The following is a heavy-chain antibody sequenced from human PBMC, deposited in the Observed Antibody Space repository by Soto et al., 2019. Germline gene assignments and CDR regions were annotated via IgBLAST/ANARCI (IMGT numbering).Heavy chain of an antibody. CDR3: ARDCSSTSCYAYP. J-gene: IGHJ5*02. Sequence: QVQLVQSGAEVKKPGSSVKVSCKASGGTFSSYTISWVRQAPGQGLEWMGRIIPILGIANYAQKFQGRVTITADKATRTAYMALSSLRSEDTAVYYSARDCSSTSCYAYPWGQGTLVTVSS. D-gene: IGHD2-2*01. CDR2: IIPILGIA. V-gene: IGHV1-69*08. CDR1: GGTFSSYT.